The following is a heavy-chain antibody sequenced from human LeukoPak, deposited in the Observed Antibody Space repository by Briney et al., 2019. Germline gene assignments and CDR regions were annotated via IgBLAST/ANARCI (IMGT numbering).Heavy chain of an antibody. Sequence: PSETLSLTCTVSGGSISSYYWSWIRQPAGKGLEWIGRIYTIGNTNYNPSLKSRVTMSVDTSKNQFSLKLSSVTAADTAVYYCARVGSPYSSSWYWFDPWGQGTLVTVSS. J-gene: IGHJ5*02. CDR2: IYTIGNT. V-gene: IGHV4-4*07. D-gene: IGHD6-13*01. CDR3: ARVGSPYSSSWYWFDP. CDR1: GGSISSYY.